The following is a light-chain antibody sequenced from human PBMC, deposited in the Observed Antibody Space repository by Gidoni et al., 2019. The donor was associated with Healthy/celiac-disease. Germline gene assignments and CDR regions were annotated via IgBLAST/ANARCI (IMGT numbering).Light chain of an antibody. J-gene: IGKJ4*01. CDR3: QQRSNWPPWVT. CDR1: QSVSSY. V-gene: IGKV3-11*01. CDR2: DAS. Sequence: EIVLTQSPATLSVSPGERATLSCRASQSVSSYLAWYQQKPGQAHRLLIYDASNRATGIPARFSGSGSGTDFTLTISSLEPEDFAVYYCQQRSNWPPWVTFGGXTKVEIK.